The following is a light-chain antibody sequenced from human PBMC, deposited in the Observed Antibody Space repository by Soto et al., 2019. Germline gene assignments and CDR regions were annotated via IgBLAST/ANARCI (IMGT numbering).Light chain of an antibody. J-gene: IGKJ4*01. CDR1: LSVSSN. Sequence: ESVLTYPPGTLSLSPGERATLSSRASLSVSSNLAWYQQKPGQAPSLLIYGASTRATGTPARFSGSGSGTEFTLTISSLQSEDFAVYYCQQYIRWPLTFGGGTKVDIK. CDR3: QQYIRWPLT. CDR2: GAS. V-gene: IGKV3-15*01.